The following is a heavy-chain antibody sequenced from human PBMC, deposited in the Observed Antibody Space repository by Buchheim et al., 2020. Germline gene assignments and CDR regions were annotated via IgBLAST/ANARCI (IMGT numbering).Heavy chain of an antibody. V-gene: IGHV3-7*01. J-gene: IGHJ6*02. CDR2: IRQDGSEN. CDR3: ARGGTWDSYYFGMDV. CDR1: GFTFSDYW. Sequence: EVRLVESGGDLVQPGGSLRLSCAASGFTFSDYWMRWVRQAPGKGLEWVANIRQDGSENYYVDSVKGRFTISRDNAKKLLYLQMNSLRAEDTAVYYCARGGTWDSYYFGMDVWGQGTT. D-gene: IGHD2-15*01.